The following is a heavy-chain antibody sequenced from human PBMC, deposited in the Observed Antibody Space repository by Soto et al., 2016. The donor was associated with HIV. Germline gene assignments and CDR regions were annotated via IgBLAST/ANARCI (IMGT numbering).Heavy chain of an antibody. CDR3: AARAEASTAAHLDY. CDR1: GDSIRSYY. J-gene: IGHJ4*02. CDR2: IYYNGAT. Sequence: QVQLQESGPGLVKPSETLSLTCNVSGDSIRSYYWNWIRQSPGKELEWIGYIYYNGATKYNPALKNRVAISLDMSKSQFSLKMNSVTAADTAVYYCAARAEASTAAHLDYWGQGTPDHRLL. V-gene: IGHV4-59*12. D-gene: IGHD1-26*01.